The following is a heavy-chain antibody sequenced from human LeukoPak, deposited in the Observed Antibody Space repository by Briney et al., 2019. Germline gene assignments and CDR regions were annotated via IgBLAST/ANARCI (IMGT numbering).Heavy chain of an antibody. CDR1: GGTFSSYA. D-gene: IGHD2-2*01. CDR3: ARIVVVPAASLHYYYYGMDV. Sequence: SVKVSCKASGGTFSSYAISWVRQAPGQGLEWMGGIIPIFGTANYAQKFQGRVTITADESTSTAYMELSSLRSEDTAVYYCARIVVVPAASLHYYYYGMDVWGQGTTVTVSS. CDR2: IIPIFGTA. V-gene: IGHV1-69*13. J-gene: IGHJ6*02.